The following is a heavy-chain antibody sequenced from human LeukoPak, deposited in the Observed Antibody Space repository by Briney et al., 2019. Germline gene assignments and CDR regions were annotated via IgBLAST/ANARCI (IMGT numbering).Heavy chain of an antibody. CDR3: ARAYGSGSYYYIDY. Sequence: PSETLSLTCAVSGGSISSGGYSWSWIRQPPGKGLEWIGYIYHSGSTYYNPSHKSRVTISVDRSKNQFSLKLSSVTAADTAVYYCARAYGSGSYYYIDYWGQGTLVTVSS. V-gene: IGHV4-30-2*01. J-gene: IGHJ4*02. CDR1: GGSISSGGYS. D-gene: IGHD3-10*01. CDR2: IYHSGST.